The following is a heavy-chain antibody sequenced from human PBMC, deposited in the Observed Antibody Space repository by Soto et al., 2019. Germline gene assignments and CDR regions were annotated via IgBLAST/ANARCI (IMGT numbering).Heavy chain of an antibody. J-gene: IGHJ6*02. CDR1: GGSISSYY. CDR2: IYYSGST. D-gene: IGHD2-15*01. CDR3: ARGRYCSGGSCLFHGMDV. V-gene: IGHV4-59*01. Sequence: QVQLQESGPGLVKPSETLSLTCTVSGGSISSYYWSWIRQPPGKGLEWIGYIYYSGSTNYNPSLKSRVTISVDTSKNQFSLKLSSVTAADTAVYYCARGRYCSGGSCLFHGMDVWDQGTTVTVSS.